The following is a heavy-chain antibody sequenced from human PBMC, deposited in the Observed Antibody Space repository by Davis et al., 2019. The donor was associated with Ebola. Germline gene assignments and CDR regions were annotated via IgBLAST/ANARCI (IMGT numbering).Heavy chain of an antibody. Sequence: ASVKVSCKASGYTFTDYYVHWARQAPGQGPDWMGRINPNTGATNYAQKFQGRVTMTRDTSISTAYMELSSLRSEDTAVYYCARVFEGTSGEYYYSYGMDVWGQGTTVTVSS. CDR2: INPNTGAT. D-gene: IGHD2-2*01. CDR3: ARVFEGTSGEYYYSYGMDV. CDR1: GYTFTDYY. J-gene: IGHJ6*02. V-gene: IGHV1-2*06.